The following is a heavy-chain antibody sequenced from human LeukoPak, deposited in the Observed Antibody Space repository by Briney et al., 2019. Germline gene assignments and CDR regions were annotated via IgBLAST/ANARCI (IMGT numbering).Heavy chain of an antibody. CDR3: ARSGKTGTTTHYYAMDV. J-gene: IGHJ6*02. CDR1: GFTFNSFG. V-gene: IGHV3-48*02. CDR2: IGTTSSTI. Sequence: GGSLRLSCAASGFTFNSFGINCVRRAPGKGLEWLSYIGTTSSTIYYADSVRGRFTISRDNAKNSLFLQMDSLRDEDTAVYYCARSGKTGTTTHYYAMDVWGQGTAVTVSS. D-gene: IGHD1-1*01.